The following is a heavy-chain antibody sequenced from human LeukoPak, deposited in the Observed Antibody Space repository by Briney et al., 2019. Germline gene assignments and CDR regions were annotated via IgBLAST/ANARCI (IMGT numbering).Heavy chain of an antibody. CDR3: ARDQAVAGPRFDY. D-gene: IGHD6-19*01. CDR2: INSDGSST. V-gene: IGHV3-74*01. CDR1: GFTFSSYW. J-gene: IGHJ4*02. Sequence: GGSLRLSCAASGFTFSSYWMHWVRQAPGKGLVWVSRINSDGSSTSYADSVKGRFTISRDNAKSTLYLQMNSLRAEDTAVYYRARDQAVAGPRFDYWGQGTLVTVSS.